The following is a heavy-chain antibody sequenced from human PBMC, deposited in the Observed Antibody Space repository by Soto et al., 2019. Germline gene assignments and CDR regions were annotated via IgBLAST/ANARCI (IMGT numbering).Heavy chain of an antibody. CDR2: IIPIFGTA. CDR1: GGTFSSYA. D-gene: IGHD3-9*01. CDR3: AGGTGYLFERYYYYGMDV. Sequence: ASVKVSCKASGGTFSSYAISWVRQAPGQGLEWMGGIIPIFGTANYAQKFQGRVTITADESTSTAYMELSSLRSEDTAVYYCAGGTGYLFERYYYYGMDVWGQGTTVTVSS. V-gene: IGHV1-69*13. J-gene: IGHJ6*02.